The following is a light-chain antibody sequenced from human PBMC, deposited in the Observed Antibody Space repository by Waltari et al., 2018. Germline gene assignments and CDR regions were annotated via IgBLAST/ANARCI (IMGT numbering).Light chain of an antibody. CDR2: GAS. V-gene: IGKV3-20*01. CDR1: QNVGGNL. Sequence: EIVLTQSPGTLTLSPGERATLSCRASQNVGGNLLAWYQQRPGQAPRLLISGASSRANGIPDRCRGSGSGTDFTLTISRLEPEDCAVYYCQKYGASPYTFGQGTKLEIK. CDR3: QKYGASPYT. J-gene: IGKJ2*01.